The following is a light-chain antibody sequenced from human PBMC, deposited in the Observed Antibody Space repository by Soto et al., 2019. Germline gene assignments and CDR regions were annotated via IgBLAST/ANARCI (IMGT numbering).Light chain of an antibody. J-gene: IGKJ1*01. V-gene: IGKV1-5*01. CDR3: QQYNSYSRT. CDR1: QNISNW. CDR2: DVS. Sequence: DIPLTQSHSTLSESLPEGVCIXWRASQNISNWLAWYQQKPGEAPKVLIYDVSSLESGVPSRFSGSGSGTEFTLTISSLQPDDFATYYCQQYNSYSRTFGQGTKVDNK.